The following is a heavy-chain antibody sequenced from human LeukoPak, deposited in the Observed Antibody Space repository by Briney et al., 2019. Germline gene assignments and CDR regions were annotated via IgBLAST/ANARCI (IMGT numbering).Heavy chain of an antibody. J-gene: IGHJ2*01. Sequence: GGSLRLSCAVSGFTVSRNYMSWVRQAPGKGLEWVSVIYSDGSTYYADSVKGRFTISRDKSKNTRYLQMNSLRAEDTAVYHCARATQAYWYFDFWGRGTLVTVSS. V-gene: IGHV3-53*01. CDR2: IYSDGST. CDR1: GFTVSRNY. CDR3: ARATQAYWYFDF.